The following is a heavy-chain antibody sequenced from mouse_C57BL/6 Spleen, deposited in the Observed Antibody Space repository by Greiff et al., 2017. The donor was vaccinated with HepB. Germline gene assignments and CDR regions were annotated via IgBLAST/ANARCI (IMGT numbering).Heavy chain of an antibody. CDR3: ARYGSSGLFDY. V-gene: IGHV1-81*01. Sequence: QVQLQQSGAELPRPGDSVKLSCTASGYTFTSYGISWVKQRTGQGLEWIGVIYPRSGNTYYSEKFKGKATLTADKSSSTAYMDLRSLTSEDSAVYFCARYGSSGLFDYWGQGTTLTVSS. CDR1: GYTFTSYG. CDR2: IYPRSGNT. J-gene: IGHJ2*01. D-gene: IGHD3-2*02.